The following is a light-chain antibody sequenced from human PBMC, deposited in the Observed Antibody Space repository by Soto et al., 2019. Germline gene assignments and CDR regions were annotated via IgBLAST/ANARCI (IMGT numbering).Light chain of an antibody. J-gene: IGLJ2*01. Sequence: QSVLTQTPSVSRTPGQRVNISCSGSSSNIGRNYVYWYHQFPGMAPKLLIYRDNERPSGVSDRFSGSKSGTSASLAISGLRSGDEADYHCATWDDSLGGPVFGGGTKLTVL. CDR3: ATWDDSLGGPV. CDR2: RDN. V-gene: IGLV1-47*01. CDR1: SSNIGRNY.